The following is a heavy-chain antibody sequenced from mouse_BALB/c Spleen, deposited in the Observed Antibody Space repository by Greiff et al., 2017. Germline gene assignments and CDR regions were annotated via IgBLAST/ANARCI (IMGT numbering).Heavy chain of an antibody. Sequence: DVQLVESGGGLVQPGGSRKLSCAASGFTFSSFGMHWVRQAPEKGLEWVAYISSGSSTIYYADTVKGRFTISRDNPKNTLFLQMTSLRSEDTAMYYCARAYYGRSMDYWGQGTSVTVSS. J-gene: IGHJ4*01. D-gene: IGHD1-1*01. CDR1: GFTFSSFG. CDR2: ISSGSSTI. CDR3: ARAYYGRSMDY. V-gene: IGHV5-17*02.